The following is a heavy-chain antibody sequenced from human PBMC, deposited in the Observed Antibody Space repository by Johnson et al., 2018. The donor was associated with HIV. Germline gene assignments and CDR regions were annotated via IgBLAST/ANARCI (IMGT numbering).Heavy chain of an antibody. V-gene: IGHV3-9*01. CDR2: INWNGGST. J-gene: IGHJ3*02. Sequence: VQLVESGGGLVQPGRSLRLSCAAFGFTFDDYAMHWVRQAPGKGLEWVSGINWNGGSTGYADSVKGRFTISRDNAKNSLYLQMNSRRAEDTAVYYCARDQDWGYYDTTAFDIWGQGTMVTVSS. CDR3: ARDQDWGYYDTTAFDI. D-gene: IGHD3-22*01. CDR1: GFTFDDYA.